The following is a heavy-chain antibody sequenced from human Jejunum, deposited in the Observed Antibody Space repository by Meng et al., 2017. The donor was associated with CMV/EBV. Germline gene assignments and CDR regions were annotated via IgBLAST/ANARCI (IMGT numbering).Heavy chain of an antibody. CDR1: GYTFTHHG. J-gene: IGHJ4*02. Sequence: QLEQSGTEMKKPGASVRVSCKASGYTFTHHGISWIRQAPGQGLEWMGWISCYNGDTNYAQKLQGRVTMTTDTSTNTAYMDLRGLRSDDTAVYYCARDPSNTSGRYAYFDYWGQGTLVTVSS. CDR3: ARDPSNTSGRYAYFDY. CDR2: ISCYNGDT. D-gene: IGHD6-19*01. V-gene: IGHV1-18*01.